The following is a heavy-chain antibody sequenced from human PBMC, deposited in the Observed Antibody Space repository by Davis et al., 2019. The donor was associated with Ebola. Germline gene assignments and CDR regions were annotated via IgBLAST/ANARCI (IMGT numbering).Heavy chain of an antibody. D-gene: IGHD5-12*01. CDR3: ASGWLRTYFDY. CDR1: GDSVSGSSGA. J-gene: IGHJ4*02. CDR2: TYYSSKWYY. V-gene: IGHV6-1*01. Sequence: HSQTLSLTCAISGDSVSGSSGAWNWIRQSPSGGLEWLGRTYYSSKWYYDYAVFVKSRITINPDTSKNQFSLQLNSVTPEDAAVYYCASGWLRTYFDYWGQGALVTVSS.